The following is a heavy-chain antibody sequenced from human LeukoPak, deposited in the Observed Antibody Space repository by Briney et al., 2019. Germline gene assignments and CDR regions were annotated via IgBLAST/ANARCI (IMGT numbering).Heavy chain of an antibody. V-gene: IGHV3-7*03. D-gene: IGHD3-9*01. CDR1: GFTLSSYS. J-gene: IGHJ6*02. CDR2: IKQDGSEK. CDR3: ARDKYYDILTGYYRYYYGMDV. Sequence: GGSLRLSCAASGFTLSSYSMNWVRQAPGKGLEWVANIKQDGSEKYYVDSVKGRFTISRDNAKNSLYLQMNSLRAEDTAVYYCARDKYYDILTGYYRYYYGMDVWGQGTTVTVSS.